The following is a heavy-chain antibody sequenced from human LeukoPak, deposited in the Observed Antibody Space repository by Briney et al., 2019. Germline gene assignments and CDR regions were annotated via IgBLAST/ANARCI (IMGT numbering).Heavy chain of an antibody. Sequence: GGSLRLSCAASGFTFSSYAMSWVRQAPGKGLEWVSSITSSSIYKYYADSVKGRFTISRDNAKKSLYLQMNSLRAEDTAVYYCAELGITMIGGVWGKGTTVTISS. V-gene: IGHV3-21*01. D-gene: IGHD3-10*02. CDR3: AELGITMIGGV. CDR1: GFTFSSYA. CDR2: ITSSSIYK. J-gene: IGHJ6*04.